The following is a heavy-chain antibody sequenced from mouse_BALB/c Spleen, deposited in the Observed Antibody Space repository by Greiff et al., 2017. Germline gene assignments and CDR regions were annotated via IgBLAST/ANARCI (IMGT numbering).Heavy chain of an antibody. CDR3: TRSYYDYDVFAY. CDR2: ISYSGST. D-gene: IGHD2-4*01. CDR1: GDSITSCY. V-gene: IGHV3-8*02. Sequence: VQLKESGPSLVKPSQSLSLTCSVTGDSITSCYWNWIRKFPGNKLEYMGYISYSGSTYYNPSLKSRISITRDTSKNHYYLQLNSVTTEDTATYYCTRSYYDYDVFAYWGQGTLVTVSA. J-gene: IGHJ3*01.